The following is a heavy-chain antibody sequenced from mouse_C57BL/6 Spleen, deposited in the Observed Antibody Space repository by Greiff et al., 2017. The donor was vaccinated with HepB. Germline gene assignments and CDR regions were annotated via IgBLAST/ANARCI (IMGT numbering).Heavy chain of an antibody. J-gene: IGHJ4*01. Sequence: VQLQQSGTVLARPGASVKMSCKTSGYTFTSYWMHWVKQRPGQGLEWIGAIYPGNSDTSYNQKFKGKAKLTAVTSASTAYMELSSLTNEDSAIYYCHIYYGNYDRDYWGQGTSVTVSS. CDR1: GYTFTSYW. CDR3: HIYYGNYDRDY. CDR2: IYPGNSDT. V-gene: IGHV1-5*01. D-gene: IGHD2-1*01.